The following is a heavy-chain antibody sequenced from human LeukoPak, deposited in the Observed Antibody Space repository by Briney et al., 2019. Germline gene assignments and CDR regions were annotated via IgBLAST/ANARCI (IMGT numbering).Heavy chain of an antibody. CDR3: ARSGRRELLRTYFDY. J-gene: IGHJ4*02. CDR1: GFTFSSYE. CDR2: ISSSGSTI. D-gene: IGHD1-7*01. V-gene: IGHV3-48*03. Sequence: PGGSLRLSCAASGFTFSSYEMNWVRQAPGKGLEWVSYISSSGSTIYYADSVKGRFTISRDNAKNSLFLQMNSLRAEDTAVYYCARSGRRELLRTYFDYWGQGTLVTVSS.